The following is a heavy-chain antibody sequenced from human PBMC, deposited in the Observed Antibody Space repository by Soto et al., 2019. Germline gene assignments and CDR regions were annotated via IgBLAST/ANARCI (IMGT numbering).Heavy chain of an antibody. J-gene: IGHJ6*02. D-gene: IGHD3-16*02. V-gene: IGHV3-48*02. CDR2: ISSSSSTI. CDR1: GFTFSSYS. CDR3: ARTLGLYVWGSYRPRPHYYYGMDV. Sequence: EVQLVESGGGLVQPGGSLRLSCAASGFTFSSYSMNWVRQAPGKGLEWVSYISSSSSTIYYADSVKGRFTISRDNAKNSLYLQMNSLRDEDTAVYYCARTLGLYVWGSYRPRPHYYYGMDVWGQGTTVTVSS.